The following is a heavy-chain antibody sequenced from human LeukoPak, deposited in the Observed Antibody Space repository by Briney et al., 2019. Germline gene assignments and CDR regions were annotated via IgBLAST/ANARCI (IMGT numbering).Heavy chain of an antibody. D-gene: IGHD6-13*01. Sequence: ASVKVSCKASGYSFTSYGITWVRQAPGQGHEWMGWISPYNGNTNYAQKFQGRVTMTTDTSTTTAYMELRNLRSDDTAVYYCARGGISTWHYWGQGTLVTVSS. CDR3: ARGGISTWHY. CDR1: GYSFTSYG. J-gene: IGHJ4*02. CDR2: ISPYNGNT. V-gene: IGHV1-18*01.